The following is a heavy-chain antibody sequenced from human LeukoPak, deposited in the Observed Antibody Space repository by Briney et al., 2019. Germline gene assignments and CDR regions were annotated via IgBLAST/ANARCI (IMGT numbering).Heavy chain of an antibody. Sequence: GSLRLSCAASGFTFSSYAMHWVRQAPGKGLEWVGVISHDGSNKYYADSVKGRFTISRDNSKNTLYLQMNSLRAEDTAVYYCARPTFDAFDIWGQGTMVTVSS. V-gene: IGHV3-30-3*01. CDR3: ARPTFDAFDI. CDR2: ISHDGSNK. CDR1: GFTFSSYA. D-gene: IGHD3-16*01. J-gene: IGHJ3*02.